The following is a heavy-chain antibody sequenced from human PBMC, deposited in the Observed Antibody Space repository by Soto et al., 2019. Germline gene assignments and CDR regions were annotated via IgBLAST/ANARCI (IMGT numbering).Heavy chain of an antibody. V-gene: IGHV3-23*01. J-gene: IGHJ4*02. D-gene: IGHD2-15*01. CDR3: AKDRRGVYCSGGTCYSADY. Sequence: GGSLRLSCAVSGFTFSTYVMYWVRQAPGKGLECVSSINGGGTTYYSDFVRGRFTISRDISKNTLYPQMNSLRADDTAVYYCAKDRRGVYCSGGTCYSADYWGQGTLVTVSS. CDR2: INGGGTT. CDR1: GFTFSTYV.